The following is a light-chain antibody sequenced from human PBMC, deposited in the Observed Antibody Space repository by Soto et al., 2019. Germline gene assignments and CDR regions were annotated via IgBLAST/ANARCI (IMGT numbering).Light chain of an antibody. CDR2: DNN. CDR1: RSNIGNNS. CDR3: VTLDSGLSAVL. Sequence: QSVLTQPPSVSAAPGQKVTISCSGSRSNIGNNSVSWYQHLPGTAPKFLIYDNNERPSGIPDRFSASKSVTSATLGITGLQTGDEADYYCVTLDSGLSAVLFGGGTKLTVL. J-gene: IGLJ3*02. V-gene: IGLV1-51*01.